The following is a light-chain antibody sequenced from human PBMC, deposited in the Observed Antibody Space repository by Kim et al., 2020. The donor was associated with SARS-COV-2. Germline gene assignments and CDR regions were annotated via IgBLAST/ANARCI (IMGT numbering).Light chain of an antibody. CDR3: NSRDSSGNHWV. V-gene: IGLV3-19*01. CDR1: SLRSYY. J-gene: IGLJ3*02. CDR2: GKN. Sequence: ALVQTARITCQGDSLRSYYASWYQQKPGQAPVLVIYGKNNRPSGIPDRFSGSSSGNTASLTITGAQAEDEADYYCNSRDSSGNHWVFGGGTKLTVL.